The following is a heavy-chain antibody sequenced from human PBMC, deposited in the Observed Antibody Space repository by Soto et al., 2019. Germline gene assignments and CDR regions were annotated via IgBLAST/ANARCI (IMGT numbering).Heavy chain of an antibody. CDR3: ARAMGAVNYFDY. V-gene: IGHV4-31*03. D-gene: IGHD3-10*01. J-gene: IGHJ4*02. Sequence: QVQLQESGPGLVKPPQTLSLTCTVSGASIRSGGFYWSWIREHPEKGLEWIGYFYYSGNAYYNPSLRSRLTIPGDASKNQFSLNLSSVTAADTAVYFCARAMGAVNYFDYWGQGILVTVSS. CDR2: FYYSGNA. CDR1: GASIRSGGFY.